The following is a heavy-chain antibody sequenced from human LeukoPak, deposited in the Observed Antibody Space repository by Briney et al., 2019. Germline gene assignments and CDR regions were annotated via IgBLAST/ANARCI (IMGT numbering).Heavy chain of an antibody. CDR3: ARERIAAAGGHYYGMDV. V-gene: IGHV1-2*04. Sequence: ASVKVSCKASGYTFTGYYMHWVRQAPGQGLEWMGWINPNSGGTNYAHKFQGWVTMTRDTSITTAYVELSRLRSHDTAVYYCARERIAAAGGHYYGMDVWGQGTTVTVSS. J-gene: IGHJ6*02. CDR1: GYTFTGYY. D-gene: IGHD6-13*01. CDR2: INPNSGGT.